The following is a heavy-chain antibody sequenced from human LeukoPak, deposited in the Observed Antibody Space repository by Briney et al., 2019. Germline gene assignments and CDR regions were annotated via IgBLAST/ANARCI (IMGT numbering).Heavy chain of an antibody. J-gene: IGHJ4*02. CDR3: AKWREGTMVYFDY. V-gene: IGHV3-74*01. CDR1: GFTLSNYW. D-gene: IGHD3-10*01. CDR2: SSSVGTNT. Sequence: GGSLRLSCAASGFTLSNYWMHWVRHVPGERLVWVSCSSSVGTNTYYADSVKGRFTISRDNSKNTVYLQMNSLRAEDTALYYCAKWREGTMVYFDYWGQGTLVTVSS.